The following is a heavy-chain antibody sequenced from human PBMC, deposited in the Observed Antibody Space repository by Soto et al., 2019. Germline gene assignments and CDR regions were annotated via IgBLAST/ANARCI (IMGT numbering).Heavy chain of an antibody. Sequence: GESLQISCKGSGWSLTSYWISWVRQMNGKGLEWMGRIDPSDSYTNYSPSFQGHVTISADKSISTAYLQWSSLKASDTAMYYCARLHSMAGYYVDYWGQETLVTVSS. J-gene: IGHJ4*02. CDR2: IDPSDSYT. D-gene: IGHD3-9*01. CDR3: ARLHSMAGYYVDY. CDR1: GWSLTSYW. V-gene: IGHV5-10-1*01.